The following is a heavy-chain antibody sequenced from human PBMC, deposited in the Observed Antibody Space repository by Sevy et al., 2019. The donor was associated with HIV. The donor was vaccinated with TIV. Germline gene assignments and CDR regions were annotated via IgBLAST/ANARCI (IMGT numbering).Heavy chain of an antibody. CDR2: ISGYNGYT. CDR1: GYSFTNYG. V-gene: IGHV1-18*01. CDR3: AKEGKNIRSWFDP. J-gene: IGHJ5*02. D-gene: IGHD3-3*02. Sequence: ASLKVSCKASGYSFTNYGIGWVRQAPGQGLEWMGWISGYNGYTNYAQNLQGRVTMATDTSTSTAYMELRSLRSDDTAIYYCAKEGKNIRSWFDPWGQGTLVTGSS.